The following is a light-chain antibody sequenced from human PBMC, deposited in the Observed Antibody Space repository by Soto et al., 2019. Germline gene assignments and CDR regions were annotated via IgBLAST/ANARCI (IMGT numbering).Light chain of an antibody. CDR1: QSVFSN. Sequence: EIVMTQSPATLSVSPGERATLSCRASQSVFSNLAWYQQKPGQAPGLLIHGASTRATGIPARFSGSGSGTEFTLTISSLQSEDFAGYYCQQYNDWPRTFGQGTKVEIK. V-gene: IGKV3-15*01. CDR2: GAS. CDR3: QQYNDWPRT. J-gene: IGKJ1*01.